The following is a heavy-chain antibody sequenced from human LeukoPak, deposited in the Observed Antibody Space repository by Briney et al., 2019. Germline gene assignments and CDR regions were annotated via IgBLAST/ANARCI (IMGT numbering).Heavy chain of an antibody. J-gene: IGHJ4*02. CDR2: ISAHNGNT. Sequence: ASVKVSCKASGYTLSSYGISWVRQAPGQGHEWMGWISAHNGNTNYAQQLQERVTMTTDTSTSTIYMELRSLRSDDTAIYYCARDSASRGYTFGSGKYFDYWGQGTLVTVSS. V-gene: IGHV1-18*01. CDR3: ARDSASRGYTFGSGKYFDY. CDR1: GYTLSSYG. D-gene: IGHD2-15*01.